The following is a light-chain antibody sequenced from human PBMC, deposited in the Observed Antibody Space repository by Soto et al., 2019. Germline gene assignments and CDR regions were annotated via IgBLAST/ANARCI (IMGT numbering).Light chain of an antibody. V-gene: IGKV2-30*01. J-gene: IGKJ2*01. Sequence: VVMTQSPLSLAVTLGQTASISCRSSQSLVSSDGLTYFNWFHQRPGQSPRRLIYKVSNRDSGVTDRFTGSGSGTDFTLTIRRVEAEDVGIYYCMQGSHWATFGQGTKLEIK. CDR1: QSLVSSDGLTY. CDR2: KVS. CDR3: MQGSHWAT.